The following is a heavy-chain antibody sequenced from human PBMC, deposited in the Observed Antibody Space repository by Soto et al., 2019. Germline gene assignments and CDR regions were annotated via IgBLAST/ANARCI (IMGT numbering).Heavy chain of an antibody. CDR2: ISYDGSNK. J-gene: IGHJ5*02. CDR1: GFTFSSYG. D-gene: IGHD1-7*01. Sequence: LRLSCAASGFTFSSYGMHWVRQAPGKGLEWVAVISYDGSNKYYADSVKGRFTISRDNSKNMLYLQMNSLRAEDTAVYYCAKDQLELPSDWFDPWGQGTLVTVSS. V-gene: IGHV3-30*18. CDR3: AKDQLELPSDWFDP.